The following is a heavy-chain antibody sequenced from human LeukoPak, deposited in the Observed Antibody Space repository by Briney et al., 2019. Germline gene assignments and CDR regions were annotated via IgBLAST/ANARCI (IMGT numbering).Heavy chain of an antibody. CDR3: ARDQDWNYAFDI. J-gene: IGHJ3*02. D-gene: IGHD1-7*01. CDR2: INPSGGST. CDR1: GYTHTSYF. Sequence: ASVKVSFKASGYTHTSYFIHWVRQAPGQGLEWMGIINPSGGSTSYAQKFQGRVTMTRDTSTSTVYMELSSLRSEDTAVYYCARDQDWNYAFDIWGQGTMVTVSS. V-gene: IGHV1-46*01.